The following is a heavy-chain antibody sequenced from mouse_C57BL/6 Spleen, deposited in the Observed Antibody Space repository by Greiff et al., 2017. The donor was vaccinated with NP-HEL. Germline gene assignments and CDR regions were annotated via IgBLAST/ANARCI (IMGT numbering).Heavy chain of an antibody. CDR3: ARDGDGYSFAY. D-gene: IGHD2-3*01. J-gene: IGHJ3*01. Sequence: QVQLKQPGTELVKPGASVKLSCKASGYTFTSYWMHWVNQRPGQGLEWIGNINPRNGGTNYNETVKSKATLTVDKSSSTAYMQLSSLTSEDSAVYSGARDGDGYSFAYWGQGTPVTVSA. CDR2: INPRNGGT. V-gene: IGHV1-53*01. CDR1: GYTFTSYW.